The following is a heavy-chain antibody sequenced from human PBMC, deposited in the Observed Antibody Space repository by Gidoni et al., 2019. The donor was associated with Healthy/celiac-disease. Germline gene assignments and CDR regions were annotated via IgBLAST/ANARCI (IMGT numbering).Heavy chain of an antibody. CDR3: ARHFGDMVATSQNPGVEFDY. D-gene: IGHD5-12*01. Sequence: EVQLVQSGAEVKKPGASLKISCKGSGYSFTTYWIGWVRQMPGKGLEWMGVIYPGDSDTRYSPSFQGEVTISADKSISTAYLQWSSLKASDTAMYYCARHFGDMVATSQNPGVEFDYWGQGTLVTVSS. CDR2: IYPGDSDT. CDR1: GYSFTTYW. J-gene: IGHJ4*02. V-gene: IGHV5-51*01.